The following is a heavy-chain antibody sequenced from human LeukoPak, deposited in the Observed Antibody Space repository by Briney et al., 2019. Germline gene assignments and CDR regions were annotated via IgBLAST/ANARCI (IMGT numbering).Heavy chain of an antibody. J-gene: IGHJ4*02. D-gene: IGHD3-16*02. CDR2: IRCSGANT. Sequence: GGSLRLLCAASGFTFNTYAMRWARRAPGKGLEWVSTIRCSGANTYYADSVRGRFTISRDNSKNTLYLHKNSLRAEDTAVYYCAKERAGYTNPYYFDYWGQGTLVTVSS. CDR1: GFTFNTYA. V-gene: IGHV3-23*01. CDR3: AKERAGYTNPYYFDY.